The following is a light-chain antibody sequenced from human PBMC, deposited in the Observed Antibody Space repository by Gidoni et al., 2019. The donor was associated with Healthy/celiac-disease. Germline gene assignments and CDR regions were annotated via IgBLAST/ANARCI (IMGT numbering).Light chain of an antibody. V-gene: IGKV3-15*01. J-gene: IGKJ1*01. CDR3: QQYNNWPPWT. CDR1: QSVSSN. CDR2: GAS. Sequence: VMPLSHATLSLSPGERATLSCRASQSVSSNLDWYQQKPGQAPRLLIYGASTRATGIPARFSGSGSGTEFTLTISSLQSEDFAVYYCQQYNNWPPWTFGQGTKVEIK.